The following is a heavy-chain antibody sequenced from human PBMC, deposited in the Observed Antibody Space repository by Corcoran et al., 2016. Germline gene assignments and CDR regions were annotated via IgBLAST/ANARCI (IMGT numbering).Heavy chain of an antibody. CDR3: ANRPTYYCDSSGYPQGGAFDI. CDR2: IYWNDDK. Sequence: QITLKESGPTLVKPTQTLTLTCTFSGFSLSTSGVGVGWIRQPPGKALEWLALIYWNDDKRYSPSLKSRPTITKDTSKNQVVLTMTNMDPVDTATYYCANRPTYYCDSSGYPQGGAFDIWGQGPKVTVSS. J-gene: IGHJ3*02. V-gene: IGHV2-5*01. CDR1: GFSLSTSGVG. D-gene: IGHD3-22*01.